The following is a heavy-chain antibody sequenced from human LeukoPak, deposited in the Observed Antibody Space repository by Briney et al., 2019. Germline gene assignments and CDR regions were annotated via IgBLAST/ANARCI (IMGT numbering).Heavy chain of an antibody. CDR3: ARVYYDTLTGYHAYFDY. V-gene: IGHV1-18*01. D-gene: IGHD3-9*01. CDR1: GYTFTSYG. J-gene: IGHJ4*02. Sequence: ASVKVSCKASGYTFTSYGISWVRQAPGQGLEWMGWISAYNGNTNYAQKFQGRVTMTRDTSISTAYMELSRLRSDDTAVYYCARVYYDTLTGYHAYFDYWGQGTLVTVSS. CDR2: ISAYNGNT.